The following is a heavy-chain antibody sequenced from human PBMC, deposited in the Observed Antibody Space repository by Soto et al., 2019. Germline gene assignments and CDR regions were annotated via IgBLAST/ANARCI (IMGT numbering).Heavy chain of an antibody. CDR3: AKDEPAIHCSSTSFAGMDV. CDR2: FTPIFGTA. D-gene: IGHD2-2*01. V-gene: IGHV1-69*06. J-gene: IGHJ6*02. Sequence: ASVKVSCKASGCTFSRYAISWVRQAPGKGLEWMGGFTPIFGTANYAQKFQGRVTITADKSTSTAYMELSGLRSEDTAVYYCAKDEPAIHCSSTSFAGMDVWGQGTTVTVSS. CDR1: GCTFSRYA.